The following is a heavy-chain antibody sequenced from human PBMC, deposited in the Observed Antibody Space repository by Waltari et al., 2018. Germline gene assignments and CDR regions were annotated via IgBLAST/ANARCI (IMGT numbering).Heavy chain of an antibody. CDR3: ASLTGWSDTIDY. Sequence: EVHLVESGGGLVQPGGSLRLSCAASGLTFSSYYMHWVRQAPGKGLEWLSHINSVGVAIDYADSVKGRFTISRDNAKNTLYLHMNGLRVEDSAVYYCASLTGWSDTIDYWGQGTLVTVSS. CDR1: GLTFSSYY. V-gene: IGHV3-74*01. CDR2: INSVGVAI. J-gene: IGHJ4*02. D-gene: IGHD2-15*01.